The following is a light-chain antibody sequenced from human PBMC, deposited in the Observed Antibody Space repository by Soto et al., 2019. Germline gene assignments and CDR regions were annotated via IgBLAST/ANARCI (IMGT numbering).Light chain of an antibody. Sequence: QSVLTQPPSASGTPGQRVTISCSGSSPNIGSNYVYWYQHLPGAAPNLLIYRNSQRPSGVPDRFSGSKSGTSASLAISGLRSEDGADYYCAAWDDSLSGVVFGGGTKLTVL. V-gene: IGLV1-47*01. CDR1: SPNIGSNY. J-gene: IGLJ2*01. CDR2: RNS. CDR3: AAWDDSLSGVV.